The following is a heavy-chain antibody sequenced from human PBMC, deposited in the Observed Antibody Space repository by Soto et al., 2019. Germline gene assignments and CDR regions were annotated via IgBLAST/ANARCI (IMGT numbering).Heavy chain of an antibody. CDR2: FNSDGSAT. CDR3: ARGIQYRYGMDV. D-gene: IGHD5-18*01. Sequence: EVQLVESGGGLVQPGGARRLSCAAAGFTFSSYWMHWVRQSPGKWLVWVSRFNSDGSATFYADSVRGRFTISRDNAKNTLYLQLNSLTADDTAVYYCARGIQYRYGMDVWGQGTTVTVSS. J-gene: IGHJ6*02. CDR1: GFTFSSYW. V-gene: IGHV3-74*01.